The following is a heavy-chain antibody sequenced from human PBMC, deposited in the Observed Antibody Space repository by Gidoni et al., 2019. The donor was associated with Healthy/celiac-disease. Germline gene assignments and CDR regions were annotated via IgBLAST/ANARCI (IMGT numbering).Heavy chain of an antibody. CDR1: GFPFRCRS. V-gene: IGHV3-21*01. J-gene: IGHJ3*02. CDR2: ISSSSSYI. D-gene: IGHD6-19*01. Sequence: EVQLVESGGGLVKPGGSLRLSCAASGFPFRCRSLNWVRQAPGKGLEWVSSISSSSSYIYYADSVKGRFTISRDNAKNSLYLQMNSLRAEDTAVYYCARDPPSFIAVAGNDAFDIWGQGTMVTVSS. CDR3: ARDPPSFIAVAGNDAFDI.